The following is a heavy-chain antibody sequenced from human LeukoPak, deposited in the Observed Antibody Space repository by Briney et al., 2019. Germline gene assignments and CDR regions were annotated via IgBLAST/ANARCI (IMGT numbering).Heavy chain of an antibody. CDR1: GFTFSSYG. D-gene: IGHD2-2*02. Sequence: PGGSLRLSCATSGFTFSSYGMHWVRQAPGKGLEWVAIISYDGRNKYYADSVKGRFTISRDNSKNTLYLQMNSLRAEDTAVYYCAKPPPNCSSTSCYSDFRGQGTLVTVSS. CDR2: ISYDGRNK. CDR3: AKPPPNCSSTSCYSDF. J-gene: IGHJ4*02. V-gene: IGHV3-30*18.